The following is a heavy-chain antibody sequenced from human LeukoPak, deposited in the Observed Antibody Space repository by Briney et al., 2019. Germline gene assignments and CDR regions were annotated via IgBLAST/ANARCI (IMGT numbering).Heavy chain of an antibody. CDR3: TREPLSGQLVPYDY. CDR2: INPRSGGT. J-gene: IGHJ4*02. V-gene: IGHV1-2*02. Sequence: GASVKVSCKASGDTFTSYAMNWVRQAPGQGLEWMGWINPRSGGTKYAQKYQGRITMTRDTSIDTGYIEVTSLTYDDTAVFFCTREPLSGQLVPYDYWGQGTVVTVSS. D-gene: IGHD6-6*01. CDR1: GDTFTSYA.